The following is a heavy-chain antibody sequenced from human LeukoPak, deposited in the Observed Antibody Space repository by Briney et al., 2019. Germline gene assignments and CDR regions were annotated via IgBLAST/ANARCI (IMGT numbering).Heavy chain of an antibody. D-gene: IGHD4/OR15-4a*01. V-gene: IGHV1-46*01. Sequence: ASVKVSCKASGYTFTGYYMHWVRQAPGQGLEWMGMINPSGRTTTNAEKFQGRVTMTRDTSTSTVHMELSSLRSDDTAIYYCATDDLDYGAPGNWGQGTLVIVSS. CDR3: ATDDLDYGAPGN. CDR1: GYTFTGYY. J-gene: IGHJ4*02. CDR2: INPSGRTT.